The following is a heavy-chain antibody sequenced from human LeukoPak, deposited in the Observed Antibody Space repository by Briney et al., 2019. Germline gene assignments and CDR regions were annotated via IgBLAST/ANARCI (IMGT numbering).Heavy chain of an antibody. D-gene: IGHD5-18*01. J-gene: IGHJ6*02. CDR3: ARDGDTYGYYYYGLDV. CDR1: GYTFTGYY. Sequence: ASVKVSCKASGYTFTGYYMHWVRQAPGQGLEWMGWINPNSGGTKYAQTFKGRVTMTRDTSISTAYMELSSLRSDDTAVYYCARDGDTYGYYYYGLDVWGQGTVVTVSS. V-gene: IGHV1-2*02. CDR2: INPNSGGT.